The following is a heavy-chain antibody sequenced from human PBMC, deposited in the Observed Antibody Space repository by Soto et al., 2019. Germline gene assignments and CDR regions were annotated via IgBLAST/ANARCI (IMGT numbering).Heavy chain of an antibody. D-gene: IGHD3-3*01. Sequence: QVHLVQSGTEVKKPGSSVKVSCKTSGDTFSNQAISWVRQAPGQGLEWMGGIIPLFDSASYAQRSHDRVTITADKFTNTVYMELRSLTSEDTAVYCCAASTFQSGVSGYFHLDHWGQGTLVTVSS. J-gene: IGHJ4*02. CDR2: IIPLFDSA. CDR3: AASTFQSGVSGYFHLDH. CDR1: GDTFSNQA. V-gene: IGHV1-69*06.